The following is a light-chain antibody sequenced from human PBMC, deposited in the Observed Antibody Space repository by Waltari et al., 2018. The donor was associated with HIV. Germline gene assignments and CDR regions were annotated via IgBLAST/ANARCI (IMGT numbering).Light chain of an antibody. CDR2: STH. Sequence: QTVVTQEPSLSVSPGGTVTLTCGLNSGSVSATSYPSWYQQTPVQTPRTLIYSTHIRSSGVPDRFSGSILGNKAALTITGAQADDECDYYCVLYMGSGIWVFGGGTKLTVL. J-gene: IGLJ3*02. CDR3: VLYMGSGIWV. CDR1: SGSVSATSY. V-gene: IGLV8-61*01.